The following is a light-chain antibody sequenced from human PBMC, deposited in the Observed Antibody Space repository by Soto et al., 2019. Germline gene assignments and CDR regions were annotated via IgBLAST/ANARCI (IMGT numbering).Light chain of an antibody. CDR3: QQYYSAPQT. CDR1: RGLLYSSNNRNY. CDR2: WAS. J-gene: IGKJ1*01. V-gene: IGKV4-1*01. Sequence: DIVMTQSPDSLAVSLGERATINCKSSRGLLYSSNNRNYLAWYQQKPGQPPKLLINWASTRESGVPDRFSGSGSGTDFTLTISSLQAEDVAVYYCQQYYSAPQTFGQGTKLEIK.